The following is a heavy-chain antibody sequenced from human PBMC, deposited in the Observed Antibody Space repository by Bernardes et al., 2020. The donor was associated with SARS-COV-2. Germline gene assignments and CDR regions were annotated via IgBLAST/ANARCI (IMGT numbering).Heavy chain of an antibody. CDR3: ARGVTVTTFYYYYYGMDV. CDR1: GSSLSTYS. CDR2: IYYSRRT. V-gene: IGHV4-59*01. D-gene: IGHD4-4*01. Sequence: SETLSLTCPVSGSSLSTYSWSWVRQPPGKGLEWIGYIYYSRRTAYNPSLTSRVSISVNTSKKQFSLRLTSLTAADTAVYYCARGVTVTTFYYYYYGMDVWGHGTTVTVAS. J-gene: IGHJ6*02.